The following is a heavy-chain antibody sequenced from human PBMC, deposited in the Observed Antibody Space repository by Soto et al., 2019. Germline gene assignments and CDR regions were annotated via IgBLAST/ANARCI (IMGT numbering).Heavy chain of an antibody. J-gene: IGHJ4*02. D-gene: IGHD3-3*01. CDR1: GYSFTNYW. V-gene: IGHV5-51*01. CDR3: VRPDSTGYYTH. CDR2: VNPADSDT. Sequence: PRESLKISCKGSGYSFTNYWIGWVRQMPGKGLEWMGIVNPADSDTRYSPSFQGQVTVSVDKSISTAYLQRGSLKASDTAMYYCVRPDSTGYYTHWGQGTPVTVS.